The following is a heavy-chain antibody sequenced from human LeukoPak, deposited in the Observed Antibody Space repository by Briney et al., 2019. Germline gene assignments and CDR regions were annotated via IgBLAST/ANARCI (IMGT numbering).Heavy chain of an antibody. CDR1: GGTFSSYA. CDR2: IIPILGIA. Sequence: SVRVSCKASGGTFSSYAISWVRPAPGQGLEWMGRIIPILGIANYAQKFQGRVTITADKSTSTAYMELCSLRSEDTAVYYCARERALRRPNWGQGTLVTVSS. J-gene: IGHJ4*02. D-gene: IGHD5-12*01. CDR3: ARERALRRPN. V-gene: IGHV1-69*04.